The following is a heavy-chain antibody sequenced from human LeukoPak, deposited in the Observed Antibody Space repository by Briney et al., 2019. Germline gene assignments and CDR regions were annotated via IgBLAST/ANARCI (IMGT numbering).Heavy chain of an antibody. Sequence: SETLSLTCTVSGGSISSSSYYWGWIRQPPGKGLEWIGSIYNSGSTYYNPSLKSRVTISVDTSKNQFSLKLSSVTAADTAVYYCASLGYCSGGSCYSYAFDIWGQGTMVTVSS. CDR1: GGSISSSSYY. CDR2: IYNSGST. J-gene: IGHJ3*02. D-gene: IGHD2-15*01. V-gene: IGHV4-39*01. CDR3: ASLGYCSGGSCYSYAFDI.